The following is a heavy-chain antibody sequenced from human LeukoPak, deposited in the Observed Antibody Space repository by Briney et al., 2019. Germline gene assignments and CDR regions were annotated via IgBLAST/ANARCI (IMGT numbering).Heavy chain of an antibody. V-gene: IGHV4-39*01. Sequence: SESVSLTCTVSGGSISGSSSSWGWIRQPPGKGLEWIGSIDYSGSTYYTPSLKSRVTLSVDTSKNQFSLKLSSVTAADTAVYYCASDPVYYYFDYWGQGALVTVSS. D-gene: IGHD1-20*01. CDR2: IDYSGST. J-gene: IGHJ4*02. CDR1: GGSISGSSSS. CDR3: ASDPVYYYFDY.